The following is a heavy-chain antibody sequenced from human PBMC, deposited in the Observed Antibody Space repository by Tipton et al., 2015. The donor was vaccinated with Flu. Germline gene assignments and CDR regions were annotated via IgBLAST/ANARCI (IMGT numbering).Heavy chain of an antibody. D-gene: IGHD6-19*01. Sequence: GSLRLSCAASGFTFSNYAMTWVRQRPGKGLEWVSAVDGSGSSTYYADSVRGRFTISRENSKNTLYLQMNTLRAEDTAKYYCAKGLAGTPGTIDVWGQGTRVTVSS. V-gene: IGHV3-23*01. CDR2: VDGSGSST. CDR1: GFTFSNYA. CDR3: AKGLAGTPGTIDV. J-gene: IGHJ6*02.